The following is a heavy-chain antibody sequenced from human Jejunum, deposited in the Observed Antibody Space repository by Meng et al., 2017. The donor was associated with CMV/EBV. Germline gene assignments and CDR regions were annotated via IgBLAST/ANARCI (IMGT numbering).Heavy chain of an antibody. Sequence: AAAGLSVNTNRMNWGRQAPGKGLEWVANINADGSETYYVDSVRGRFTISRDNAKNSLYLQMNGLRVEDTAVYYCARMGYGFEFFDVWGQGTMVTVSS. CDR1: GLSVNTNR. V-gene: IGHV3-7*01. J-gene: IGHJ3*01. CDR3: ARMGYGFEFFDV. D-gene: IGHD5-12*01. CDR2: INADGSET.